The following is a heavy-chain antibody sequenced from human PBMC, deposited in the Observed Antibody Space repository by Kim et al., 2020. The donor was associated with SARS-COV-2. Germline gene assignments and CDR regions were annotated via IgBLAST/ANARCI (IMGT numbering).Heavy chain of an antibody. CDR3: ATPARYCSGGSCYRYYFDY. J-gene: IGHJ4*02. Sequence: GGSLRLSCAASGFTFSSYGMHWVRQAPGKGLEWVAVISYDGSNKYYADSVKGRFTISRDNSKNTLYLQMNSLRAEDTAVYYCATPARYCSGGSCYRYYFDYWGQGTLVTVSS. V-gene: IGHV3-30*03. CDR1: GFTFSSYG. CDR2: ISYDGSNK. D-gene: IGHD2-15*01.